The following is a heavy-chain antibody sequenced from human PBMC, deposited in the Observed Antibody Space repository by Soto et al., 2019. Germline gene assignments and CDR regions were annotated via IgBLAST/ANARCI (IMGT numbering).Heavy chain of an antibody. CDR1: GYSFTSYW. J-gene: IGHJ4*02. CDR2: IDPSDSYT. CDR3: ARPTAYSSSDFDY. D-gene: IGHD6-6*01. V-gene: IGHV5-10-1*01. Sequence: GESLKISCKGSGYSFTSYWISWVRQMPGKGLEWMGRIDPSDSYTNYSPSFQGHVTISADKSISTAYLQWSSLKASDTAMYYCARPTAYSSSDFDYWGQGTLVTVSS.